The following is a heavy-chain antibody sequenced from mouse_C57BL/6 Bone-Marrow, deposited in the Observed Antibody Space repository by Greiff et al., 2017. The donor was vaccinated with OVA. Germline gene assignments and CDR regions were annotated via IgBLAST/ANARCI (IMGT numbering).Heavy chain of an antibody. V-gene: IGHV1-72*01. Sequence: QVQLQQPGAELVKPGASVKLSCKASGYTFTSYWMHWVKQRPGRGLEWIGRIDPNSGGTKYNEKFKSKATLTVDKPSSTAYMQLSSLTAEDSAVYYCAPTIYYGYDGGYAMDYWGQGTSVTVSS. CDR3: APTIYYGYDGGYAMDY. CDR2: IDPNSGGT. CDR1: GYTFTSYW. D-gene: IGHD2-2*01. J-gene: IGHJ4*01.